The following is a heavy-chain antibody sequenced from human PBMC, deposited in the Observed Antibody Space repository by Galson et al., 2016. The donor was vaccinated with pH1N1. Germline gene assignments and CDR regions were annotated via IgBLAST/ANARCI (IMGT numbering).Heavy chain of an antibody. CDR1: GFTFKNYA. Sequence: SLRLSCAASGFTFKNYAMHWVRQAPGMGLEWVGVISDDGSKTCSRDSLKGRFTISRDNAKNTLYLQMNSLRVEDTAVYFCARGWGSPGCWGQGTLVTVSS. CDR2: ISDDGSKT. D-gene: IGHD7-27*01. J-gene: IGHJ1*01. CDR3: ARGWGSPGC. V-gene: IGHV3-30*03.